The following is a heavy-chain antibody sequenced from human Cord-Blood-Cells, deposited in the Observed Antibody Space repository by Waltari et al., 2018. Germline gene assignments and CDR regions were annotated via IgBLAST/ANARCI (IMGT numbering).Heavy chain of an antibody. CDR1: GGTFRSYA. V-gene: IGHV1-69*01. CDR2: IIPIFGTA. D-gene: IGHD6-13*01. Sequence: QVQLVQSGAEVKKPGSPVKVSCKASGGTFRSYAISWVRQAPGQGLEWMGGIIPIFGTANYAQKFQGRVTITADESTSTAYMELSSLRSEDTAVYYCARGQGLLRYSSSWYWFDPWGQGTLVTVSS. CDR3: ARGQGLLRYSSSWYWFDP. J-gene: IGHJ5*02.